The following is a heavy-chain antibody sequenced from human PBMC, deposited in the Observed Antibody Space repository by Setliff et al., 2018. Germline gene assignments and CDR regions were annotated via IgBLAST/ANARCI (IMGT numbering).Heavy chain of an antibody. D-gene: IGHD1-26*01. Sequence: ASVKVSCKASGYTFTSYGISWVRQAPGQGLEWMGWISAYNGNTNYAQKLQGRVTMTTDTSTSTAYMELRSLRSEDTAVYYCAIPSSGNFYFDYWGQGTLVTVPQ. CDR2: ISAYNGNT. CDR3: AIPSSGNFYFDY. V-gene: IGHV1-18*01. CDR1: GYTFTSYG. J-gene: IGHJ4*02.